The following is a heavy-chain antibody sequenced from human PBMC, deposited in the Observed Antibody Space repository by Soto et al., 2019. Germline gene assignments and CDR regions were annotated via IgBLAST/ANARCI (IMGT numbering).Heavy chain of an antibody. CDR1: GGTFSSYA. Sequence: ASVKVSCKASGGTFSSYAISWVRQAPGQGLEWMGGIIPIFGTANYAQKFQGRVTITADESTSTAYMELSSLRSEDTAVYYCARAPDGYNSGPNFDYWGQGTLVTVSS. CDR2: IIPIFGTA. D-gene: IGHD5-12*01. CDR3: ARAPDGYNSGPNFDY. J-gene: IGHJ4*02. V-gene: IGHV1-69*13.